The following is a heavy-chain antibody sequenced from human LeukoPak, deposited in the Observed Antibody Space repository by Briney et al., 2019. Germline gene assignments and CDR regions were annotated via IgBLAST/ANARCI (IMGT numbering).Heavy chain of an antibody. J-gene: IGHJ4*02. CDR2: INHSGST. D-gene: IGHD3-22*01. Sequence: SETLSLTCAVYGGSFSGYYWSWIRQPPGKGLEWIGEINHSGSTNYNPSLKSRVTISVDTSKNQFSLKLSSVTAADTAVYYCARHGSYDSSGYYHFSPLDYWGQGTLVTVSS. V-gene: IGHV4-34*01. CDR1: GGSFSGYY. CDR3: ARHGSYDSSGYYHFSPLDY.